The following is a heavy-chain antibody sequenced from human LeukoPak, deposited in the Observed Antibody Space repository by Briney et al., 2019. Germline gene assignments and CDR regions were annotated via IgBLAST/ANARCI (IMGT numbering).Heavy chain of an antibody. CDR2: ISGGGGST. J-gene: IGHJ4*02. Sequence: GGSLRLSCAAYGCTFTSYYMNWVRQAPGKGLEWVSTISGGGGSTYYAASVKGRFTISKDNSKNTPYLQVNRLRAEDTAVYYCAKGGKWDVTPFDYWGQGTLVTVSS. D-gene: IGHD1-26*01. CDR3: AKGGKWDVTPFDY. CDR1: GCTFTSYY. V-gene: IGHV3-23*01.